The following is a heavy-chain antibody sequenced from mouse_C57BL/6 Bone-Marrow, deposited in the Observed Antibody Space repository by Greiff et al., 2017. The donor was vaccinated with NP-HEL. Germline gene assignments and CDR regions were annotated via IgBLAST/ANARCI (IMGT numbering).Heavy chain of an antibody. Sequence: DVKLVESGGGLVQPGGSLKLSCAASGFTFSDYGMAWVRQAPRKGPEWVAFISNLAYSIYYADTVTGRFPISRENAKNTLYLEMSSLRSEDTAMYYCARLYYGYDCWYFDVWGTGTTVTVSS. D-gene: IGHD2-2*01. CDR2: ISNLAYSI. J-gene: IGHJ1*03. V-gene: IGHV5-15*01. CDR3: ARLYYGYDCWYFDV. CDR1: GFTFSDYG.